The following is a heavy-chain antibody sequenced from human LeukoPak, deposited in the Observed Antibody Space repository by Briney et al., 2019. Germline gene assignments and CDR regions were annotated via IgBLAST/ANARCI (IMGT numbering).Heavy chain of an antibody. D-gene: IGHD6-19*01. Sequence: SETLSLTCTVSGGSISSYYWSWIRQPPGKGLEWIGYIYYSGSTNYNPSLKSRVTISVDTSKNQFSLKLSSVTAADTAVYYCARHKGSGCYSFGYWGQETLVTVSS. CDR2: IYYSGST. CDR3: ARHKGSGCYSFGY. J-gene: IGHJ4*02. V-gene: IGHV4-59*08. CDR1: GGSISSYY.